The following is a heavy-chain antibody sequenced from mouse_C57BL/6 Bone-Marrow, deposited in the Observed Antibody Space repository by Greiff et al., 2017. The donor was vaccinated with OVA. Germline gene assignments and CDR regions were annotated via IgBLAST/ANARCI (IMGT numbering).Heavy chain of an antibody. CDR3: ARDSYSPDYFDY. Sequence: EVKLLESGPGLVKPSQSLSLTCSVTGYSITSGYYWNWIRQFPGNKLEWMGYISYDGSNNYNPSLKNRISITRDTSKNQFFLKLNSVTTKDTATYCCARDSYSPDYFDYWGQGTTLTVSS. D-gene: IGHD2-12*01. CDR2: ISYDGSN. J-gene: IGHJ2*01. V-gene: IGHV3-6*01. CDR1: GYSITSGYY.